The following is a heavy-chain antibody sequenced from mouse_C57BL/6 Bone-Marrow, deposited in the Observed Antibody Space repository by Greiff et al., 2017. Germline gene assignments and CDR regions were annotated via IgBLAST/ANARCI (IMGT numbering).Heavy chain of an antibody. D-gene: IGHD2-2*01. V-gene: IGHV1-22*01. Sequence: EVQLQQSGPELVKPGASVKMSCKASGYTFTDYNMHWVKQSHGKSLEWIGYINPNNGGTSYNQKFKGKATLTVNKSSSTAYMELRSLTSEDSAVYYCARRRYYGYDGAWFAYWGQGTLVTVSA. J-gene: IGHJ3*01. CDR1: GYTFTDYN. CDR2: INPNNGGT. CDR3: ARRRYYGYDGAWFAY.